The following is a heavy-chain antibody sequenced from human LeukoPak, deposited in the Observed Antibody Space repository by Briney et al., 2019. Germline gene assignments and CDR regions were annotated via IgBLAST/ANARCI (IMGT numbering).Heavy chain of an antibody. CDR1: GFTFSNYW. CDR3: AKYPNRYYGSGSYSY. V-gene: IGHV3-7*01. J-gene: IGHJ4*02. CDR2: IKPSGSEK. Sequence: SGGSLRLSCEGSGFTFSNYWMTWVRQAPEKGLEWVANIKPSGSEKHYVDSVKGRFTISRDNAKNSLYLQMNSLRAEDTAVYYCAKYPNRYYGSGSYSYWGQGTLVTVSS. D-gene: IGHD3-10*01.